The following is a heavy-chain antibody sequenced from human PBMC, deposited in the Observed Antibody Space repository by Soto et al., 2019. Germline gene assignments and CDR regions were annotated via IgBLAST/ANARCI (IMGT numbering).Heavy chain of an antibody. CDR1: GFTVSSNY. D-gene: IGHD3-16*02. Sequence: EVQLVESGGGLVQPGGSLRLSCAASGFTVSSNYMSWVRQAPGKGLEWVSVIYSGGSTYYADSVKGRFTISRHNSKNTLYLQMNSLRAEDTAVYYYARAHMITFGGVIVADAFDIWGQGTMVTVSS. CDR3: ARAHMITFGGVIVADAFDI. J-gene: IGHJ3*02. V-gene: IGHV3-53*04. CDR2: IYSGGST.